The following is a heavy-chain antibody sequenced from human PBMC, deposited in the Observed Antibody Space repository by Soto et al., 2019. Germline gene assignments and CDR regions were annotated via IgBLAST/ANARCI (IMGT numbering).Heavy chain of an antibody. CDR1: GFTLSGYA. Sequence: EVQLAESGGGLAQPGGSLRLSCAASGFTLSGYAMDWVRQAPGKGLEYVSGISSNGVGTYYANSVQGRFTISRDNSKNTVYLQMGSLRTEDMAVYYCARSARPDFYYMDVWGKGTTVTVSS. V-gene: IGHV3-64*01. D-gene: IGHD6-6*01. J-gene: IGHJ6*03. CDR3: ARSARPDFYYMDV. CDR2: ISSNGVGT.